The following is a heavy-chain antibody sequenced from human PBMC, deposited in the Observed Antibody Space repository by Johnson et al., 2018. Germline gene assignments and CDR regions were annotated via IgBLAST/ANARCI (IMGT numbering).Heavy chain of an antibody. D-gene: IGHD3-9*01. CDR2: IYYSGST. V-gene: IGHV4-59*01. Sequence: QVQLVESGPGLVKPSETLSLTCTVSGGSISLYYWSWIRQPPGKGLDWIGYIYYSGSTNYNPSLTSRVTISVDTSKNQFSLNLRSVTAADTAVYYCARIAMTGGYYYMDVWGKGTTVTVSS. J-gene: IGHJ6*03. CDR1: GGSISLYY. CDR3: ARIAMTGGYYYMDV.